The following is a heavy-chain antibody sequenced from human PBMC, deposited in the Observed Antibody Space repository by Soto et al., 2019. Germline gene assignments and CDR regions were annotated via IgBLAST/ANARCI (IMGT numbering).Heavy chain of an antibody. CDR2: IYYSGST. Sequence: SETLSLTCTVSGGSISSSSYYWGWIRQPPGKGLEWIGSIYYSGSTYYNPSLKSRVTISVDTSKNQFSLKLSSVTAADTAVYYCARLGNKEIYYYGMDVWGQGTTVTVSS. CDR1: GGSISSSSYY. J-gene: IGHJ6*02. CDR3: ARLGNKEIYYYGMDV. D-gene: IGHD3-10*01. V-gene: IGHV4-39*01.